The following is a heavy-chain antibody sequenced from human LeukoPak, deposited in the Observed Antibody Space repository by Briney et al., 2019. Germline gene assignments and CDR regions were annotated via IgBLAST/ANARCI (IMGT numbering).Heavy chain of an antibody. CDR1: GYTFTGYY. CDR3: ASPKGYCSSTSCPAEFDY. V-gene: IGHV1-2*02. Sequence: ASVKVSCKAPGYTFTGYYMHWVRQAPGQGLEWMGWINPNSGGTNYAQKFQGRVTMTRDTSISTAYMELSRLRSDDTAVYYCASPKGYCSSTSCPAEFDYWGQGTLVTVSS. CDR2: INPNSGGT. D-gene: IGHD2-2*01. J-gene: IGHJ4*02.